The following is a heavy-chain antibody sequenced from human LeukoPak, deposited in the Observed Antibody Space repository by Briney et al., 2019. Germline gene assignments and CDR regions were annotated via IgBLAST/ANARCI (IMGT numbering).Heavy chain of an antibody. V-gene: IGHV3-7*01. D-gene: IGHD3-22*01. CDR2: IKQDGSEK. J-gene: IGHJ4*02. CDR3: AKVNSGYYLSY. CDR1: GFTFSSYW. Sequence: GGSLRLSCAASGFTFSSYWMSWVRQAPGKGLEWVANIKQDGSEKYYVDSVKGRFTISRDNSKNTLYLQMNSLRAEDTAVYYCAKVNSGYYLSYWGQGTLVTVSS.